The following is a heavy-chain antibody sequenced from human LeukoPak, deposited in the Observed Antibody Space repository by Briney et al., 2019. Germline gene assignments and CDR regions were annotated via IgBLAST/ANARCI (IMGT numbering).Heavy chain of an antibody. CDR1: GFTFGDYA. Sequence: GGSLRLSCTASGFTFGDYAMSWVRQAPGKGKGREGFITSKDYGGTTEYAASVKRRLSISRDDSKSIAYLQMNSLKAEDTAVYYCTRGPFSIYADYGLDYWGQGTLVTVSS. CDR3: TRGPFSIYADYGLDY. V-gene: IGHV3-49*04. CDR2: ITSKDYGGTT. D-gene: IGHD4-17*01. J-gene: IGHJ4*02.